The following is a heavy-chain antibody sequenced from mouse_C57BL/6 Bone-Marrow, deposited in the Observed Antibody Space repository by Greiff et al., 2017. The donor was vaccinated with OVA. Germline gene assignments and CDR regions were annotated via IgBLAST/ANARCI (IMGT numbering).Heavy chain of an antibody. CDR2: IRNKANNHAT. D-gene: IGHD2-3*01. Sequence: EVQGVESGGGLVQPGGSMKLSCAASGFTFSDAWMDWVRQSPEKGLEWVAEIRNKANNHATYYAESVKGRFTISRDDSKSSVYLQMNSLRAEDTGIYYCTSPYDGYYFWFAYWGQGTLVTVSA. V-gene: IGHV6-6*01. CDR3: TSPYDGYYFWFAY. CDR1: GFTFSDAW. J-gene: IGHJ3*01.